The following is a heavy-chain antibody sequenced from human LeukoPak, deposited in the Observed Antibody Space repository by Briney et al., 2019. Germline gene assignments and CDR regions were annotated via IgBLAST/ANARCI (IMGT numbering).Heavy chain of an antibody. Sequence: GGSLRLSCAASGFTFSSYWMSWVRHAPGKGLEWVANIKQDGSEKYYVDSVKGRFTISRDNAKNSLYLQMNSLRAEDTAVYYCARTRLAVAGTWWFDRWGQGTLVTVSS. V-gene: IGHV3-7*01. CDR2: IKQDGSEK. CDR3: ARTRLAVAGTWWFDR. J-gene: IGHJ5*02. D-gene: IGHD6-19*01. CDR1: GFTFSSYW.